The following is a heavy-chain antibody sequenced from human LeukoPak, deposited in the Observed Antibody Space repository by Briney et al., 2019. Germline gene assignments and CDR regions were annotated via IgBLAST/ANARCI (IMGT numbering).Heavy chain of an antibody. V-gene: IGHV4-61*01. J-gene: IGHJ4*02. Sequence: SETLSLTCTVSGGSVSSGSYYWSWIRQPPGKGLEWIGYIYYSGSTNYNPSLKSRVTISVDKSKNQFSLKLSSVTAADTAVYYCARDSGYSYGYDYWGQGILVTVSS. CDR3: ARDSGYSYGYDY. D-gene: IGHD5-18*01. CDR2: IYYSGST. CDR1: GGSVSSGSYY.